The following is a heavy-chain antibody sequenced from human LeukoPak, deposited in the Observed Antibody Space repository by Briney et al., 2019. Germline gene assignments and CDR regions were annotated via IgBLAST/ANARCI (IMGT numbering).Heavy chain of an antibody. CDR2: IYHSGST. D-gene: IGHD2-21*02. CDR3: ARFSYCGGDCYFLGGVRGFDY. V-gene: IGHV4-4*02. J-gene: IGHJ4*02. CDR1: GGSISSSNW. Sequence: PSETLSLTCAVSGGSISSSNWWSWVRQPPGKGLEWIGEIYHSGSTNYNPSLKSRVTISVDTSKNQFSLKLSSVTAADTAVYYCARFSYCGGDCYFLGGVRGFDYWGQGTLVTVSS.